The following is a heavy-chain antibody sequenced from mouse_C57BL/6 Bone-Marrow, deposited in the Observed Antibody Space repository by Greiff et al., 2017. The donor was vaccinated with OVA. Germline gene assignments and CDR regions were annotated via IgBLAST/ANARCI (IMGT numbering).Heavy chain of an antibody. D-gene: IGHD4-1*01. V-gene: IGHV1-72*01. Sequence: VKLQESGAELARPGASVKLSCKASGYTFTSYGISWVKQRPGRGLEWIGRIDPNSGGTKYNEKFKSKATLTVDKPSSTAYMQLSSLTSEDSAVYYCARWDTTGYFDYWGQGTTLTVSS. CDR3: ARWDTTGYFDY. J-gene: IGHJ2*01. CDR1: GYTFTSYG. CDR2: IDPNSGGT.